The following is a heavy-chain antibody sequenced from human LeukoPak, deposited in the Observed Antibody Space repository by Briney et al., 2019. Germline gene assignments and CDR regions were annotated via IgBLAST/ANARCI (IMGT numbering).Heavy chain of an antibody. CDR2: IYHSGST. CDR1: GYSISSGYY. Sequence: SETLSLTCTVSGYSISSGYYWGWIRQPPGKGLEWIGSIYHSGSTYYNPSLKSRVTISVDTSKNQFSLKLSSVTAADTAAYYCARGLRGYSGYGPYSYMDVWGKGTTVTVSS. CDR3: ARGLRGYSGYGPYSYMDV. D-gene: IGHD5-12*01. J-gene: IGHJ6*03. V-gene: IGHV4-38-2*02.